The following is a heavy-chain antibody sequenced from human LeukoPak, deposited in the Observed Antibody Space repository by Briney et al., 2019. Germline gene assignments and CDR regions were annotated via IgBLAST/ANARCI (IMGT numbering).Heavy chain of an antibody. Sequence: QAGGSLRLSCAAFSNYAMSWVRQAPGKGREGVADIKQDASEKDYVDSVKGRFTISRDNAKDSLYLQMNSLRAEDTAVYYCARGAQDSMFRTFNLWGQGTMVTVSS. CDR2: IKQDASEK. D-gene: IGHD3-10*02. J-gene: IGHJ3*01. V-gene: IGHV3-7*01. CDR3: ARGAQDSMFRTFNL. CDR1: SNYA.